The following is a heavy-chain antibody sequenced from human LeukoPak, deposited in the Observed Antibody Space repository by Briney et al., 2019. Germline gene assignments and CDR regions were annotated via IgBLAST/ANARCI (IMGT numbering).Heavy chain of an antibody. J-gene: IGHJ4*02. CDR2: IRYDGSNK. V-gene: IGHV3-30*02. CDR3: AKDFRWFGELLPQALHY. CDR1: GFTFSTYG. D-gene: IGHD3-10*01. Sequence: GGSLRLSCATSGFTFSTYGMHWVRQPPGKGLEWVALIRYDGSNKDYADSVKGRFTISRDNSKNTLYLQMNSLRGEDTAIYYCAKDFRWFGELLPQALHYWGQGTLVTVSS.